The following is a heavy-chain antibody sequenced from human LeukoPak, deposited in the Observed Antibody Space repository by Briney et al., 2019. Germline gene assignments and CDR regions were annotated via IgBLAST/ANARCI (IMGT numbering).Heavy chain of an antibody. CDR3: ARDRNPRWDGYNSGY. Sequence: AGGSLRLSCAASGFTFDDYAMHWVRQAPGKGLEWVSGINWNGGSTGYADSVKGRFTISRDNAKNSLYLQMNSLRAEDTALYYCARDRNPRWDGYNSGYWGQGTLVTVSS. D-gene: IGHD5-24*01. CDR1: GFTFDDYA. J-gene: IGHJ4*02. V-gene: IGHV3-20*04. CDR2: INWNGGST.